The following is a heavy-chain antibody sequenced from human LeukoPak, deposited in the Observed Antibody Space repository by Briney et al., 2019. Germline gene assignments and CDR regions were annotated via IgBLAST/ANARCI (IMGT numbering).Heavy chain of an antibody. CDR2: ISGYNGKT. J-gene: IGHJ4*02. V-gene: IGHV1-18*03. CDR1: GYPFTSFG. Sequence: ASVKVSCKASGYPFTSFGISWVRQAPGQGLEWMGWISGYNGKTNYAQNLQGRVTMTTDTSMSTAYVELGSLRSDDMAVYYCARDRVYDYSNPRGFDYWGQGTLVTVSS. D-gene: IGHD4-11*01. CDR3: ARDRVYDYSNPRGFDY.